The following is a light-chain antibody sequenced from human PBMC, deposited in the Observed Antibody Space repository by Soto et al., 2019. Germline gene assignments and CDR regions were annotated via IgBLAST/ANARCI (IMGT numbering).Light chain of an antibody. CDR2: DAS. J-gene: IGKJ3*01. Sequence: EIVLTQSPGTLSLSPGERATLSCRASQSVSSSYLAWYQQKPGQAPRLLIYDASSRATGIPDRFSGSGSGTDFTLIISMLEPEEFAVYYCQQYGSSPRFTFGPGTKVDIK. V-gene: IGKV3-20*01. CDR1: QSVSSSY. CDR3: QQYGSSPRFT.